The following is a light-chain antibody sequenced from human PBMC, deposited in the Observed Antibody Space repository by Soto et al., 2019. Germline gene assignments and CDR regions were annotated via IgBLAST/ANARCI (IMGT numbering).Light chain of an antibody. CDR1: QSVTSSY. V-gene: IGKV3-20*01. CDR3: QQYDSSPRT. Sequence: EIVLTQSPGTLSLSPGERATLSCRASQSVTSSYLAWYQQKPGQAPRLLIYGASSRATGIPDRFSGSGSGTDFTLTISRLEPEDFAVDYCQQYDSSPRTCGQGTKVEIK. J-gene: IGKJ1*01. CDR2: GAS.